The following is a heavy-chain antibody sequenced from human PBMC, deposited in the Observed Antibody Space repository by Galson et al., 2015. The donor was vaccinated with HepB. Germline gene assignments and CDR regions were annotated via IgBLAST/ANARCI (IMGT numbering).Heavy chain of an antibody. V-gene: IGHV3-23*01. CDR2: ISGSGGST. CDR3: ARDSLGWDGFDY. D-gene: IGHD6-19*01. Sequence: SLRLSCAASGFTFSSYAMSWVRQAPGKGLEWVSAISGSGGSTYYADSVKGRFTISRDNAKNTLYLQMNSLRAEDTAVYYCARDSLGWDGFDYWGQGTLVTVSS. CDR1: GFTFSSYA. J-gene: IGHJ4*02.